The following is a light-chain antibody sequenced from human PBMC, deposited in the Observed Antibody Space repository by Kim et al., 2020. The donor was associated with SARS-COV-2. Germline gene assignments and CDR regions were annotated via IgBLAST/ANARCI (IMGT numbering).Light chain of an antibody. Sequence: DIQMTQSPSSLSASLGDRVTITCRASQTISRSLYWYQQKPGRAPQLLIYDASTLQSGVPSRFSGGGSGTDFTLTISSLQPEDSATYYCHQSYSLPRTFGQGTKVDIK. CDR2: DAS. V-gene: IGKV1-39*01. CDR3: HQSYSLPRT. J-gene: IGKJ1*01. CDR1: QTISRS.